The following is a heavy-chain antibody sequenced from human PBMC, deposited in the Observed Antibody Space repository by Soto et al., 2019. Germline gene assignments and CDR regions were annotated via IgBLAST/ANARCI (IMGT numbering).Heavy chain of an antibody. V-gene: IGHV3-48*03. CDR3: AREVKTWGEVSFDP. J-gene: IGHJ5*02. CDR1: GFTFSSYD. CDR2: ISRSGHDI. Sequence: EVQVVESGGDLVQPGGSLRLSCAASGFTFSSYDMSWVRQAPGKGREWVSYISRSGHDIYYADSVKGRFTISRDNAKNSLFLQMDGLRAEDTALYYCAREVKTWGEVSFDPWGQGTLVTVSS. D-gene: IGHD7-27*01.